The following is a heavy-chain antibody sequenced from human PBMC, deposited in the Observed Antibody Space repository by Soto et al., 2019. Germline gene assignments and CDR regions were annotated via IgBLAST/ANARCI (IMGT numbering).Heavy chain of an antibody. CDR2: VYYTGTT. J-gene: IGHJ4*01. D-gene: IGHD6-13*01. V-gene: IGHV4-59*01. CDR3: ARDLAAVPRAFDY. CDR1: GGSISSYF. Sequence: QVQLQESGPGLLKPSETMSITCTVSGGSISSYFYIWVRQPPGKGLEWIGSVYYTGTTDYNPSLKSRVTISVDTSKTQFSLNLRSVTAAATAVYYCARDLAAVPRAFDYWGRGTLVTVSS.